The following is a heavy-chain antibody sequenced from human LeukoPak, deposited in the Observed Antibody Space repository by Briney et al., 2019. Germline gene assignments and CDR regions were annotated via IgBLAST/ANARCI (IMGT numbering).Heavy chain of an antibody. J-gene: IGHJ4*02. CDR3: ARGQGTVTTH. V-gene: IGHV4-59*12. Sequence: SETLSLTCTVSGGSISSYYWSWIRQPPGKGLEWIGYIYYSGSTYYNPSLKSRVTISVDTSKNQFSLKLSSVTAADTAVYYCARGQGTVTTHWGQGTLVTVSS. CDR1: GGSISSYY. D-gene: IGHD4-17*01. CDR2: IYYSGST.